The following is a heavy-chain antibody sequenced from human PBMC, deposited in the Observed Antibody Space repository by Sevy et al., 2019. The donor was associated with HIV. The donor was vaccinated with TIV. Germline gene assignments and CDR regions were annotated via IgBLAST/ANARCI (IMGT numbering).Heavy chain of an antibody. CDR3: ARSTDYYDNSGYDS. CDR2: ITGSGGAS. CDR1: GFTFTTYA. V-gene: IGHV3-23*01. D-gene: IGHD3-22*01. Sequence: GGSLRLSCAASGFTFTTYAMTWVRQGPRKGLEWVSSITGSGGASYYADSVKGRFTTSRDNAKNSLFLQMNSLRDEDTALYYCARSTDYYDNSGYDSWGRGTLVTVSS. J-gene: IGHJ4*02.